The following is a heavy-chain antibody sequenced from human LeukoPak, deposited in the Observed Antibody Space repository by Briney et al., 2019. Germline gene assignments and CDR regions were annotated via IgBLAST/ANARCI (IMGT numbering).Heavy chain of an antibody. J-gene: IGHJ6*02. CDR3: ARALYSGGWYGMDV. V-gene: IGHV3-33*01. CDR2: IWNDGSKK. D-gene: IGHD6-19*01. CDR1: VFIPRIYG. Sequence: PGGSLRLSCEGPVFIPRIYGIHWVREAPDRGLERGAVIWNDGSKKYYADSVMGRFTISRDNSRSTVYLQMNSLRADDTAVYYCARALYSGGWYGMDVWGQGTTVTVSS.